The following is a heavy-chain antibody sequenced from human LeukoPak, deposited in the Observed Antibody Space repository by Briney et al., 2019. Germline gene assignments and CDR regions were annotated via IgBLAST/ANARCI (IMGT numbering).Heavy chain of an antibody. D-gene: IGHD6-13*01. J-gene: IGHJ6*04. CDR2: IYTSGST. CDR1: GGPISSGSYY. V-gene: IGHV4-61*02. CDR3: ARAPRIAAAAMDV. Sequence: PSETLSLTCTVSGGPISSGSYYWSWIRQPAGKGLEWIGRIYTSGSTNYNLSLKSRVTISVDTSKNQFSLKLSSVTAADTAVYYCARAPRIAAAAMDVWGKGTTVTVSS.